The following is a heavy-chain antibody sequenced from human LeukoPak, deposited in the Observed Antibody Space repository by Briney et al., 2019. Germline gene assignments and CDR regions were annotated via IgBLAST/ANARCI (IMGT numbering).Heavy chain of an antibody. V-gene: IGHV1-2*02. D-gene: IGHD5-18*01. CDR3: ARDYPDTAMVTGYYYYYMDV. Sequence: GASVKVSCKASGYTFTGYYMHWVRQAPGQGLEWMGWINPNSGGTNYAQKFQGRVTMTRNTSISTAYMELSRLRSDDTAVYYCARDYPDTAMVTGYYYYYMDVWGKGTTVTVSS. CDR1: GYTFTGYY. CDR2: INPNSGGT. J-gene: IGHJ6*03.